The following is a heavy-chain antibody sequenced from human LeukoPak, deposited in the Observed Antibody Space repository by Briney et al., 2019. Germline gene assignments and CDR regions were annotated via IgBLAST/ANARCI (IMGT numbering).Heavy chain of an antibody. CDR2: IYYSGNT. V-gene: IGHV4-59*01. Sequence: SETLSLTCAVYGGSFSGYYWSWIRQPPGKGLEWIGYIYYSGNTNYNPSLKSRVTISVDTSKNQFSLKLSSVTAADTAVYYCARASGSYFDPHFDYWGQGTLVTVSS. CDR1: GGSFSGYY. J-gene: IGHJ4*02. D-gene: IGHD1-26*01. CDR3: ARASGSYFDPHFDY.